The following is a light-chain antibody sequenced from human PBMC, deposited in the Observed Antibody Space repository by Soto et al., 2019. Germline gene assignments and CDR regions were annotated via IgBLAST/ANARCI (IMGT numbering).Light chain of an antibody. J-gene: IGLJ2*01. Sequence: QSALTQLPSASGTPGQKVIISCSGSTSNVGTNPVTWYQHLPGAAPKLIIYTNTQRPSGVPDRFSGSKHGTSASLAVSGLQSEDEGDYYCAVWDGSLNIVVFGGGTKLTVL. CDR2: TNT. CDR3: AVWDGSLNIVV. V-gene: IGLV1-44*01. CDR1: TSNVGTNP.